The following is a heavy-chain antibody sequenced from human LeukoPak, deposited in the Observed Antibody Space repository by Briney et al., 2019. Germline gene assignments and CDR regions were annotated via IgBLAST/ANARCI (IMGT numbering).Heavy chain of an antibody. CDR2: IYTSGST. V-gene: IGHV4-61*02. Sequence: SETLSLTCTVSGGSISSGSYYWSWIRQPAGKGLEWIGRIYTSGSTNYNPSLKSRVTISVDTSKNQFSLKLSSVTAADTAVCYCARGGTEYYDFWSGYAPGAFDIWGQGTMATVSS. J-gene: IGHJ3*02. CDR3: ARGGTEYYDFWSGYAPGAFDI. D-gene: IGHD3-3*01. CDR1: GGSISSGSYY.